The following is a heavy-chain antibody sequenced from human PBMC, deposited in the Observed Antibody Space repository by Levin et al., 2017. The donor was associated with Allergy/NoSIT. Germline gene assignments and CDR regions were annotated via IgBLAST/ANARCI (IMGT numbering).Heavy chain of an antibody. CDR2: TNPSGGST. CDR3: ARDAAAAEGPGPFDP. D-gene: IGHD6-13*01. V-gene: IGHV1-46*01. CDR1: GYTFSNYY. J-gene: IGHJ5*02. Sequence: ASVKVSCRASGYTFSNYYLHWVRQAPGQGLEWMGITNPSGGSTTYAQKFQGRVTMTRDTSTSTVYMELTSLRLEDTAVYFCARDAAAAEGPGPFDPWGQGTLVTVSS.